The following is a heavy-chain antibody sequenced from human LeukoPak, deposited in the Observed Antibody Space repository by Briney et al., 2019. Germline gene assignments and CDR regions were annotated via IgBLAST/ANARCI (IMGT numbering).Heavy chain of an antibody. CDR1: GGSISSGSYY. V-gene: IGHV4-61*02. CDR2: IYTSGST. D-gene: IGHD6-13*01. Sequence: TLSPTCTVSGGSISSGSYYWSWIRQPAGKGLEWIGRIYTSGSTNYNPSLKSRVTISVDTSKNQFSLKLSSVTAADTAVYYCARLAAGTRGYYYYYMDVWGKGTTVTVSS. CDR3: ARLAAGTRGYYYYYMDV. J-gene: IGHJ6*03.